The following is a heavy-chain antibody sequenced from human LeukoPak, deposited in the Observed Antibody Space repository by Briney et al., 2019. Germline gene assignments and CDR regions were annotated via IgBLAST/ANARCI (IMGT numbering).Heavy chain of an antibody. J-gene: IGHJ3*02. Sequence: PGGSLRLSCAASGFTFDDYGMSWVRQAPGKGLGWVSGINWNGGSTGYADSVKGRFTISRDNAKNSLYLQMNSLRAEDTALYSCARAVAGTRDAFDIWGQGTMVTVSS. CDR1: GFTFDDYG. D-gene: IGHD6-19*01. V-gene: IGHV3-20*04. CDR2: INWNGGST. CDR3: ARAVAGTRDAFDI.